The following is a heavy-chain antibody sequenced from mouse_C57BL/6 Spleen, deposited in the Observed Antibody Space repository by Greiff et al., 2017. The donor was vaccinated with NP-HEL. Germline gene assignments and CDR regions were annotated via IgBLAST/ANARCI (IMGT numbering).Heavy chain of an antibody. CDR2: IDPETGGT. J-gene: IGHJ2*01. V-gene: IGHV1-15*01. CDR1: GYTFTDYE. Sequence: VQLQESGAELVRPGASVTLSCKASGYTFTDYEMHWVKQTPVHGLEWIGAIDPETGGTAYNQKFKGKAILTADKSSSTAYMELRSLTSEDSAVYYCTRGYDGYSKYYFDYWGQGTTLTVSS. D-gene: IGHD2-3*01. CDR3: TRGYDGYSKYYFDY.